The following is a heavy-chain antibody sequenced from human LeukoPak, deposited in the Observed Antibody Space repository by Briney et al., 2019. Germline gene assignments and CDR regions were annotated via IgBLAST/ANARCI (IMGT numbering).Heavy chain of an antibody. D-gene: IGHD4-17*01. CDR3: ARLPASYKYSDNVWFDP. V-gene: IGHV5-51*01. CDR2: IYPSDSNT. J-gene: IGHJ5*02. Sequence: GESLKISCKASGYSFGNYWIGWVRQMPGKGLEWMGIIYPSDSNTRYSPSLQGLVTISADRSISTAYLQWSSLKASDTAIYYCARLPASYKYSDNVWFDPWGQGTLVTVSS. CDR1: GYSFGNYW.